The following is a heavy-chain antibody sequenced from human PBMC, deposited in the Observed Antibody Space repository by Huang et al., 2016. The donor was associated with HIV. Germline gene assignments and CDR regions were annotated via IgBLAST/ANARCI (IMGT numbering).Heavy chain of an antibody. J-gene: IGHJ4*02. V-gene: IGHV4-34*01. Sequence: QVQLHQWGAGLLKPSETLSLTCAVYGGSFSGYYWSWIRQPPGTGLGWIGEITHSGSTNYNPSRKSRVTIAEATAKNHFSLKLSSVTAADTAVYYCARAPHYGSGSYYYWGQGTLVTVSS. D-gene: IGHD3-10*01. CDR1: GGSFSGYY. CDR3: ARAPHYGSGSYYY. CDR2: ITHSGST.